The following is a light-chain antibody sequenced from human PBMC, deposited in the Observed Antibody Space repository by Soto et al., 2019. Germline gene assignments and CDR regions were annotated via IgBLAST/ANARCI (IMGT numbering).Light chain of an antibody. J-gene: IGKJ2*01. CDR1: QSVSSY. Sequence: EIVLTQSPATLSLSPGERATLSCRASQSVSSYLAWYQQKPGQAPRLLIYDASNRATGIPARFSGSGSGTDFTLTISSLEPEDFAVYYCQQRSNWPPEDTFGQGPKLEIK. CDR3: QQRSNWPPEDT. V-gene: IGKV3-11*01. CDR2: DAS.